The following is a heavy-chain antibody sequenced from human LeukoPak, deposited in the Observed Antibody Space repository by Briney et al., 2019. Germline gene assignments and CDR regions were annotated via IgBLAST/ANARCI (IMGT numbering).Heavy chain of an antibody. D-gene: IGHD6-6*01. J-gene: IGHJ4*02. CDR2: ISGSGTST. CDR3: ASSTLSGTARSFDY. CDR1: GFTFSSSA. V-gene: IGHV3-23*01. Sequence: PGGSLRLSCAASGFTFSSSALSWVRQAPGKGLEWVSTISGSGTSTYYADSVKGRFTISRDNSRKTLYLQMNSLGVEDTAVYFCASSTLSGTARSFDYWGQGTLVTVSS.